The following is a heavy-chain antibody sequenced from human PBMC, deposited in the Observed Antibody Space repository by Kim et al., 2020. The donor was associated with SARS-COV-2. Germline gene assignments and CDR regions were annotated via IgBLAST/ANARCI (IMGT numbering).Heavy chain of an antibody. Sequence: ASVKVSCKASGYTFTSYDINWVRQATGQGLEWMGWMNPNSGNTGYAQKFQGRVTMTRNTSISTAYMELSSLRSEDTAVYYCARGPKDYDFWSGYPRGMDVWGQGTTVTVSS. J-gene: IGHJ6*02. CDR2: MNPNSGNT. D-gene: IGHD3-3*01. V-gene: IGHV1-8*01. CDR1: GYTFTSYD. CDR3: ARGPKDYDFWSGYPRGMDV.